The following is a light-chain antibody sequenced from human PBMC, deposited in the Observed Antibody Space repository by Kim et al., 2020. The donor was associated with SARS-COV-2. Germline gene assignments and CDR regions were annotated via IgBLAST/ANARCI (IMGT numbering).Light chain of an antibody. Sequence: QSIAISCTGTSSDVGAYNYVSWYQHHPGKAPKLIIYDVDTRTSGVSDRFSGSKSGNTASLTISGLQAEDEADYYCSSYTSSSANVFGTGTKVTVL. CDR1: SSDVGAYNY. CDR3: SSYTSSSANV. J-gene: IGLJ1*01. V-gene: IGLV2-14*03. CDR2: DVD.